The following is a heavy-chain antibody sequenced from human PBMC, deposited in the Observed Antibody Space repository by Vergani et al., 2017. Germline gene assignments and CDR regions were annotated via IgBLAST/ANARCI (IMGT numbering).Heavy chain of an antibody. Sequence: QVQLVQSGSEVRKPGASVKVSCQVSGYSLTELTIHWVRQAPGKGLEWMGGFDPEHGEVTFAHHIQGRVTMTEDRSTDTAYMELSSLRPEDTALYYCAIVTGYYDSSGYYLDYWGQGTRVTVSS. CDR1: GYSLTELT. J-gene: IGHJ4*02. CDR2: FDPEHGEV. V-gene: IGHV1-24*01. D-gene: IGHD3-22*01. CDR3: AIVTGYYDSSGYYLDY.